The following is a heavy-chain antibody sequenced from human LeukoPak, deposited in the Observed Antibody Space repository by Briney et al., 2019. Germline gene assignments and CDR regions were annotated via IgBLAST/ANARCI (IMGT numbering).Heavy chain of an antibody. CDR2: INHSGST. J-gene: IGHJ5*02. V-gene: IGHV4-34*01. Sequence: PSETLSLTCAVYGGSFSGYYWSWIRQPPGKGLEWIGEINHSGSTNYNPSLKSRVTISVDTSKNQFSLKLSSVTAADTAVYYCARGFADYVWGSYRYSFWFDPWGQGTLVTVSS. D-gene: IGHD3-16*02. CDR3: ARGFADYVWGSYRYSFWFDP. CDR1: GGSFSGYY.